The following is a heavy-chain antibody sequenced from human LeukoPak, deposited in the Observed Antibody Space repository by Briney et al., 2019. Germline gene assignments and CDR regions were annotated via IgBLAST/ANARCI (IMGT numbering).Heavy chain of an antibody. J-gene: IGHJ3*02. V-gene: IGHV1-8*02. CDR3: VRDTRGAEAADDPFDI. D-gene: IGHD6-13*01. CDR1: GYTFTSSD. CDR2: MNPNNGNT. Sequence: GASVKVSYKASGYTFTSSDINWVRQATGQGLEWMGWMNPNNGNTGYAQKLQGRVTMTRDTSISTAYMELGSLRSEDTAVYYCVRDTRGAEAADDPFDIWGQGTMVTVSS.